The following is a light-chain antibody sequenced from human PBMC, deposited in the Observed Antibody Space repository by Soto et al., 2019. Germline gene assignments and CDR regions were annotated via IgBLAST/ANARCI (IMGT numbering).Light chain of an antibody. CDR2: DVY. Sequence: AIQLTQSPSSLSASVGDRVTITCRASQDIRGALAWYQQKPEKPPKLLIFDVYSLRSGVPSRFSGSGSGTDFTLTISSLQPEDFAPYYCQQFNTYPLTFGQGTRREIK. CDR1: QDIRGA. CDR3: QQFNTYPLT. V-gene: IGKV1-13*02. J-gene: IGKJ5*01.